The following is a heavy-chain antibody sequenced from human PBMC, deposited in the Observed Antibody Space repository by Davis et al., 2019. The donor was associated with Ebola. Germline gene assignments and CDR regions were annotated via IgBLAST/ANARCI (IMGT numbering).Heavy chain of an antibody. CDR3: TSTSGSLDY. CDR2: ISSSSSYI. V-gene: IGHV3-21*04. CDR1: GFTFSSYS. Sequence: GESLKISCAASGFTFSSYSMNWVRQAPGKGLEWVSSISSSSSYIYYADSVKGRFTISRDNAKNSLYLQMNSLRAEDTAVYYCTSTSGSLDYWGQGTLVTVSS. D-gene: IGHD1-26*01. J-gene: IGHJ4*02.